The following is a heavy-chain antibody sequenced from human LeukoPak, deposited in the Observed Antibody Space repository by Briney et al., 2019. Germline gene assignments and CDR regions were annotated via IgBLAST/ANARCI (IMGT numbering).Heavy chain of an antibody. J-gene: IGHJ4*02. D-gene: IGHD3-10*01. CDR1: GYTFTGSGWY. V-gene: IGHV1-2*02. CDR3: ARDGPAQMVDFDY. CDR2: LHPNNGAT. Sequence: DSVKVSCKASGYTFTGSGWYLYWLRQAPGQGLECVGWLHPNNGATGYAQKFQGRVAMTTDTSISTAYMELSRLRPDDTATYYCARDGPAQMVDFDYWGQGTLVTVSS.